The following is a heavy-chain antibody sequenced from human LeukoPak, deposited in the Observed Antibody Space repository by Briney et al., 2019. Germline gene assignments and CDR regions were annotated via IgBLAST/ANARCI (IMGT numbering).Heavy chain of an antibody. V-gene: IGHV3-30*18. J-gene: IGHJ6*02. CDR3: AKDLSLDSYGDDYYDMDV. D-gene: IGHD5-18*01. Sequence: GGSLRLSCAASGFTFSSYGMHWVRQAPGKGLEWVAVISYDGSNKYYADSVKGRFTISRDNSKNTLYLQMNSLRAEDTAVYYCAKDLSLDSYGDDYYDMDVWGQGTTVTVSS. CDR2: ISYDGSNK. CDR1: GFTFSSYG.